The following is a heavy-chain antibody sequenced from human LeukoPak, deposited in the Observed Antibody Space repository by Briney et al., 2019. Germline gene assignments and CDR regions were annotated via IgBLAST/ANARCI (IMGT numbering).Heavy chain of an antibody. CDR3: ARDLVVAGLVP. CDR2: IYSGGRT. V-gene: IGHV3-66*01. CDR1: GFTFSRYS. Sequence: GGSLRLSCAASGFTFSRYSMNWVRQAPGKGLEWVSVIYSGGRTYYAESVKGRFTISRDSSTNTLFLQMNSLRAEDTAIYYCARDLVVAGLVPWGQGTLVLVSS. D-gene: IGHD3-22*01. J-gene: IGHJ5*02.